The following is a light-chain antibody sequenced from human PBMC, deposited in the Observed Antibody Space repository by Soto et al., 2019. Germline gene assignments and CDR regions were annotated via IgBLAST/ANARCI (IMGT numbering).Light chain of an antibody. CDR2: DAS. J-gene: IGKJ5*01. CDR3: QQRYNWPIT. V-gene: IGKV3-11*01. Sequence: EIVLTQSPATLSLSPGERATLSCRASQSVSSYLAWYQQKPGQAPRLLIYDASNRATGIPARFSGSGSGTDFTLPISSLEPEDFAVYYCQQRYNWPITFGQGTRLEIK. CDR1: QSVSSY.